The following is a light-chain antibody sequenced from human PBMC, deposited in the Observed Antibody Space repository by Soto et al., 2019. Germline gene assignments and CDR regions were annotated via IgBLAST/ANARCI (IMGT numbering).Light chain of an antibody. CDR3: CSYAGSRRV. CDR1: TSDVRSYNL. Sequence: QSALTQPASVSVSPGQSITISCTGTTSDVRSYNLVSWYQQHPGKAPKLMIYEVSKRSSGVSNRFSGSKSGNTASLTISGLQDEDEADYYCCSYAGSRRVFGGGTKVTVL. J-gene: IGLJ2*01. V-gene: IGLV2-23*02. CDR2: EVS.